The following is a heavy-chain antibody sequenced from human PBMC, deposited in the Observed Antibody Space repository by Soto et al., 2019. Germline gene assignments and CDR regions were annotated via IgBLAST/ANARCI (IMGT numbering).Heavy chain of an antibody. D-gene: IGHD2-2*01. Sequence: QVQLQESGPGLVKPSETLSLTCTVSGDYISSHYWSWIRQPPGKGLEWIGYVYHSGKTDSNPSLKSRVTISMDTSKTQISLSLTSVTAADTAVYYCARPKGTTLAVWYFDLWGRGTLVTVSS. V-gene: IGHV4-59*08. CDR2: VYHSGKT. J-gene: IGHJ2*01. CDR3: ARPKGTTLAVWYFDL. CDR1: GDYISSHY.